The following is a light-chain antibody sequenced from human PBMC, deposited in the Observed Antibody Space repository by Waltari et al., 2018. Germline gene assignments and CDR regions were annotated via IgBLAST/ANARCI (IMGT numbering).Light chain of an antibody. CDR1: NSNIGNNS. Sequence: QSVLTQPPSLSAAPGQKVSISCSGNNSNIGNNSVSWFQQPPGTAPKLLIYENTKRPSGIPARFSGSKSGTSATLGVTGLQTGDEATYYCSTWDSSLSAVLFGGGTKLTVL. CDR3: STWDSSLSAVL. CDR2: ENT. J-gene: IGLJ2*01. V-gene: IGLV1-51*01.